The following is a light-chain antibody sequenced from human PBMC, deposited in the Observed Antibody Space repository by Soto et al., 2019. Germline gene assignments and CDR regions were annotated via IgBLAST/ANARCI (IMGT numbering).Light chain of an antibody. CDR2: DVT. Sequence: QSALTQPASVSGSPGQSITISCTGTSSDIGSYDYVSWYQQHPGKAPNLIIYDVTDRPSGVSNRFSGSKSGNTASLTISRLQAEDEADYYCSSFTSTGTRLFGSGTKVTGL. CDR1: SSDIGSYDY. CDR3: SSFTSTGTRL. J-gene: IGLJ1*01. V-gene: IGLV2-14*01.